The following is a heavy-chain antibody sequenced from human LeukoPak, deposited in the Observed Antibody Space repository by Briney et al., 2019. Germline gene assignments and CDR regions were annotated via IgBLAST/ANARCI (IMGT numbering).Heavy chain of an antibody. CDR2: IYSGGST. CDR3: ARVMVRGVFDAFDI. J-gene: IGHJ3*02. CDR1: GGSISGSSYY. D-gene: IGHD3-10*01. Sequence: ETLSLTCTVSGGSISGSSYYWGWIRQAPGKGLEWVSVIYSGGSTYYADSVKGRFTISRDNSKNTLYLQMNSLRAEDTAVYYCARVMVRGVFDAFDIWGQGTMVTVSS. V-gene: IGHV3-66*01.